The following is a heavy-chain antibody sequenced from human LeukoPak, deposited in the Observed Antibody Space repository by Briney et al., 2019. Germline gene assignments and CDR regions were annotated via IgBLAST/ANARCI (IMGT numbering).Heavy chain of an antibody. CDR2: ISGSGGST. Sequence: GGSLRLSCAASGFTFSSYAMSWVRQAPGKGLEWVSAISGSGGSTYYADSVKGRFTISRDNSKNTLYLQMNSLRAEDTAVYYCAKDEGGPITMVRGVIKNWFDPWGQGTLVTVSS. CDR1: GFTFSSYA. D-gene: IGHD3-10*01. J-gene: IGHJ5*02. V-gene: IGHV3-23*01. CDR3: AKDEGGPITMVRGVIKNWFDP.